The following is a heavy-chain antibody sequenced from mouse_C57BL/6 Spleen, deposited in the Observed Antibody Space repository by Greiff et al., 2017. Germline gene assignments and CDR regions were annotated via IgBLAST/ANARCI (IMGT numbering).Heavy chain of an antibody. V-gene: IGHV1-42*01. CDR3: ARRYYDYDRAMDY. J-gene: IGHJ4*01. CDR2: INPSTGGT. Sequence: EVKLMESGPELVKPGASVKISCKASGYSFTGYYMNWVKQSPEKSLEWIGEINPSTGGTTYNQKFKAKATLTVDKSSSTAYMQLKSLTSEDSAVYYCARRYYDYDRAMDYWGQGTSVTVSS. CDR1: GYSFTGYY. D-gene: IGHD2-4*01.